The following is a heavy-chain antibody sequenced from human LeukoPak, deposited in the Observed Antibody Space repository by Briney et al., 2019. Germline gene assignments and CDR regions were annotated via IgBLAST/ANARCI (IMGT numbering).Heavy chain of an antibody. V-gene: IGHV5-51*01. D-gene: IGHD3-3*01. CDR3: ARTDYDFWSGYFGYFDY. CDR1: GYSFTSYW. Sequence: GESLKISCKGSGYSFTSYWIGWVRQMPGKGLEWMGIIYPGDSDTRYSPSFQGQVTISADKSISTAYLQWSSLTASDTAMYYCARTDYDFWSGYFGYFDYWGQGTLVTVSS. CDR2: IYPGDSDT. J-gene: IGHJ4*02.